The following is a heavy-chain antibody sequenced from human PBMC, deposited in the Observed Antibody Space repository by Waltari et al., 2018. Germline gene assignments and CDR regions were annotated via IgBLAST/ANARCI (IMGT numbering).Heavy chain of an antibody. CDR1: GFAFSTYW. D-gene: IGHD5-18*01. V-gene: IGHV3-74*01. CDR3: ARARRDGYSFFDY. J-gene: IGHJ4*02. CDR2: RKSAGISS. Sequence: EVQLVESGGGLLQPGGSLRLSCAASGFAFSTYWMHWVRKVPGKGLVWFSLRKSAGISSGYADSVKCRFTISRDNAKTTLYLQMNSLRAEDTALYYCARARRDGYSFFDYWGQGTLVTVSS.